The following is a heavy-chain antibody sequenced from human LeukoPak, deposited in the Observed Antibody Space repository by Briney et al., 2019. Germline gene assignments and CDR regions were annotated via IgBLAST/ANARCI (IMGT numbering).Heavy chain of an antibody. Sequence: SETLSLTCAVSDYSISSGYYWGWIRQPPGKGLEWIGSIFHSGNTYCNPSLKSRVTISVDTSKNQFSLKLSSVTAADTAVYYCAQSGAYYYYMDVWGKGTTVTVSS. V-gene: IGHV4-38-2*01. J-gene: IGHJ6*03. CDR1: DYSISSGYY. D-gene: IGHD2-8*02. CDR3: AQSGAYYYYMDV. CDR2: IFHSGNT.